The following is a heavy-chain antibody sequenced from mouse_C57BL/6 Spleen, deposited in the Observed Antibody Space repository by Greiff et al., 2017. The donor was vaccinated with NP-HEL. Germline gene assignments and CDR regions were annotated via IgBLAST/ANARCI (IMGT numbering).Heavy chain of an antibody. CDR2: IYPGDGDT. V-gene: IGHV1-80*01. Sequence: VTLVESGAELVKPGASVKISCKASGYAFSSYWMNWVKQRPGKGLEWIGQIYPGDGDTNYNGKFKGKATLTADKSSSTAYMQLSSQPSEDSAFSLCARTSVRDYAMDYWGQGSSVTVSS. CDR1: GYAFSSYW. CDR3: ARTSVRDYAMDY. J-gene: IGHJ4*01.